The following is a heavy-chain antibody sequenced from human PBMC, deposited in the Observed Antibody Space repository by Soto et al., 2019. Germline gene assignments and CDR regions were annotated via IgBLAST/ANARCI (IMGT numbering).Heavy chain of an antibody. CDR2: TYYRSKWYY. CDR1: GDSVSSDSAA. D-gene: IGHD6-13*01. J-gene: IGHJ4*02. V-gene: IGHV6-1*01. CDR3: AGAADLNFDY. Sequence: GDSVSSDSAAWNWIRQSPSRGLEWLGRTYYRSKWYYNYAVSVKSRITINPDTSKNQFSLQLNSVTPEDTAVYYCAGAADLNFDYWGQGTLVTVSS.